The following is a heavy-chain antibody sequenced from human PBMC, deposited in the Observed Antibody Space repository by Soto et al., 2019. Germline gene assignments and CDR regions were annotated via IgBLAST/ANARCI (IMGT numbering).Heavy chain of an antibody. CDR3: ERTSVNWGSRGLVDY. J-gene: IGHJ4*02. D-gene: IGHD7-27*01. Sequence: QITLKESGPTLVKPTQTLTLTCTFSGFSLSTSGVGVGWIRQPPGKALEWLAFLYWDDDKRYSPSLKSRLTTTNDTSKSHVLLTMTNMHPVDTATYSCERTSVNWGSRGLVDYWGQGTLVTVAS. CDR2: LYWDDDK. CDR1: GFSLSTSGVG. V-gene: IGHV2-5*02.